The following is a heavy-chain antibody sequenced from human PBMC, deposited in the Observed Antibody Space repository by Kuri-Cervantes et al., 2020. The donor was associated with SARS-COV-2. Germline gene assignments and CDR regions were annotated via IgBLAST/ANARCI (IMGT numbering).Heavy chain of an antibody. V-gene: IGHV4-39*01. Sequence: SETLSLTCTVSGGSISSSSYYCGWIRQPPGKGLEWIGSIYYSGSTYYNPSLKSRVTISVDTSKNQFSLKLSSVTAADTAVYYCASAQGPYYYDSSGYYRFDYWSQGTLVTVSS. CDR3: ASAQGPYYYDSSGYYRFDY. CDR1: GGSISSSSYY. J-gene: IGHJ4*02. D-gene: IGHD3-22*01. CDR2: IYYSGST.